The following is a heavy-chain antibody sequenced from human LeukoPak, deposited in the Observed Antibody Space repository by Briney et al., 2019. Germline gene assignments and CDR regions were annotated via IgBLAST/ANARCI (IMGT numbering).Heavy chain of an antibody. CDR2: INPNSGGT. CDR1: GYTFTGYY. V-gene: IGHV1-2*02. Sequence: ASVKVSCKASGYTFTGYYMHWVRQAPGQGLEWMGWINPNSGGTNYAQKFQGRVTMTRDTSISTAYMELSRLRSDDTAVYYCARASLGAVAAFASFDYWGQGTLVTVSS. J-gene: IGHJ4*02. CDR3: ARASLGAVAAFASFDY. D-gene: IGHD6-19*01.